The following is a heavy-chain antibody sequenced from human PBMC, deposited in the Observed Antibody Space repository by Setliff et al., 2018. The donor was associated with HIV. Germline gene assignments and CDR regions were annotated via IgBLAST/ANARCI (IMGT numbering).Heavy chain of an antibody. CDR1: GFTSTNSA. V-gene: IGHV1-58*02. Sequence: SVKVSCKTSGFTSTNSAIQWVRQARGQRLEWIGWIVVGSGNTNYAQKFQKRVTITWGMSTITAFMELSSLRSEDTAVYYCAREYDVLTGYYISAFDIWGQGTMVTVPS. CDR3: AREYDVLTGYYISAFDI. D-gene: IGHD3-9*01. J-gene: IGHJ3*02. CDR2: IVVGSGNT.